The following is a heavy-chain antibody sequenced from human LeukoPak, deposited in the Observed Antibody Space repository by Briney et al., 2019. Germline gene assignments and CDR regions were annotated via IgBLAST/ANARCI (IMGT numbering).Heavy chain of an antibody. Sequence: GGSLRLSCLATGFALSTYAMHWVRQAPGKGLEHVSTISTDGRNTYYADSVKGRFTISRDTSKNTLYLQMSSLRGDDTAVFYCLKGSQGPIWQQLVPDHWGQGTQVTVSS. CDR3: LKGSQGPIWQQLVPDH. V-gene: IGHV3-64D*06. CDR2: ISTDGRNT. D-gene: IGHD6-13*01. J-gene: IGHJ4*02. CDR1: GFALSTYA.